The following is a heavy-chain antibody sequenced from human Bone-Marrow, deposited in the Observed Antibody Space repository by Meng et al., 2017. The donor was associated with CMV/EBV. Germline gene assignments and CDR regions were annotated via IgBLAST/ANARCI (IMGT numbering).Heavy chain of an antibody. CDR3: AREPRYGEFFDY. Sequence: GESLKISCAASGFTFSSYSMNWVRQAPGKGLVWVSRINSDGSSTSYADSVKGRFTISRDNAKNTLYLQMNSLRAEDTAVYYCAREPRYGEFFDYWGQGTLVTVSS. CDR2: INSDGSST. V-gene: IGHV3-74*01. D-gene: IGHD4-17*01. J-gene: IGHJ4*02. CDR1: GFTFSSYS.